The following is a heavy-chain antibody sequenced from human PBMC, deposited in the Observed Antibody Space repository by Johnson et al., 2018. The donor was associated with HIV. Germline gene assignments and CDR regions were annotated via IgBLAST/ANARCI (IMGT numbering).Heavy chain of an antibody. CDR2: ISYDGSNK. D-gene: IGHD2-15*01. V-gene: IGHV3-30-3*01. CDR1: GFTFSSYA. Sequence: QVRLVESGGGVVQPGRSLRLSCAASGFTFSSYAMHWVRQAPGKGLEWVAVISYDGSNKYYADSVKGRFTISRDNSKNSLYLQMNSLSAEDTAVYYCARSCSGPDGFDIWGQGTKVTVAS. J-gene: IGHJ3*02. CDR3: ARSCSGPDGFDI.